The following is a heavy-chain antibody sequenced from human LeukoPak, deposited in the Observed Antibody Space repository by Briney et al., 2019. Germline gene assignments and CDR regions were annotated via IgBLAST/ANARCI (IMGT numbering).Heavy chain of an antibody. J-gene: IGHJ5*02. D-gene: IGHD5-18*01. CDR2: IYNSGST. CDR3: ARVPGVQLWYRGWFDP. Sequence: PSETLSLTCTVSGGSISSYYWSWIRQPAGKGLEWIGRIYNSGSTNYNPSLKSRVTISVDTSKNQFSLKLSSVTAADTAVYYCARVPGVQLWYRGWFDPWGQGTLVTVSS. CDR1: GGSISSYY. V-gene: IGHV4-4*07.